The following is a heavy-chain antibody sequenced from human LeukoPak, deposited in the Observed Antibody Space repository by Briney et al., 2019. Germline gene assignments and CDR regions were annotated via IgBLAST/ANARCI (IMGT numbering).Heavy chain of an antibody. D-gene: IGHD1-1*01. Sequence: PSETLSLTCAVYGGSFSGYYWSWIRQPPGKGLEWIGEINHSGSTNYNPSLKSRVTISVDTSKNQFSLKLSSVTAADTAVYYCARLNWNDVWFDPWGQGTLVTVSS. CDR3: ARLNWNDVWFDP. J-gene: IGHJ5*02. CDR2: INHSGST. CDR1: GGSFSGYY. V-gene: IGHV4-34*01.